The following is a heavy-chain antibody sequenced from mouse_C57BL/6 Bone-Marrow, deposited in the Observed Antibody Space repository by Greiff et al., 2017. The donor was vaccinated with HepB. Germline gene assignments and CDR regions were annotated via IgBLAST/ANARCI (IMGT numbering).Heavy chain of an antibody. CDR2: IRSKSNNYAT. V-gene: IGHV10-1*01. CDR1: GFSFNTYA. Sequence: EVQLVESGGGLVQPKGSLKLSSAASGFSFNTYAMNWVRQAPGKGLEWVARIRSKSNNYATYYADSVKDRFTISRDDSESMLYLQMNNLKTEDTAMYYCVREGGSSWFAYWGQGTLVTVSA. CDR3: VREGGSSWFAY. D-gene: IGHD1-1*01. J-gene: IGHJ3*01.